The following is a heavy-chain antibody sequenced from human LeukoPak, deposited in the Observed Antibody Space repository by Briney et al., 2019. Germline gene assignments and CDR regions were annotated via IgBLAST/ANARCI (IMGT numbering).Heavy chain of an antibody. CDR1: GGSISSSSYY. D-gene: IGHD3-10*01. CDR2: IYYSGST. Sequence: SETLSLTCTVSGGSISSSSYYWGWIRRPPGKGLEWIGSIYYSGSTYYNPSLKSRVTISVDTSKNQFSLKLSSVTAADTAVYYCARNEPPRFGSGSPTFEGWGQGTLVTVSS. CDR3: ARNEPPRFGSGSPTFEG. J-gene: IGHJ4*02. V-gene: IGHV4-39*01.